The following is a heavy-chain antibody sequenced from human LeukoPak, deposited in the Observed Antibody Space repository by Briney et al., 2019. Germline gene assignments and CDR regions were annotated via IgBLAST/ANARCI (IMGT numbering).Heavy chain of an antibody. Sequence: ASVKVSCKASGYTFTGYYMHWVRQAPGQGLEWMGWINPNSGGTNYAQKLQGRVSMATDTSTSTAYMELRSLRSDDTAVYYCARIRAYYFYMDVWGKGTTVTVSS. J-gene: IGHJ6*03. V-gene: IGHV1-2*02. D-gene: IGHD4-17*01. CDR1: GYTFTGYY. CDR3: ARIRAYYFYMDV. CDR2: INPNSGGT.